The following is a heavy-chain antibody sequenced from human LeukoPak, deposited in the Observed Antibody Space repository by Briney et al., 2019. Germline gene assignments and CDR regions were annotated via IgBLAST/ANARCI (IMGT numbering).Heavy chain of an antibody. CDR3: ARNFRVPAAYYYYYYYMDV. D-gene: IGHD2-2*01. V-gene: IGHV1-8*01. CDR2: MNPNSGNT. J-gene: IGHJ6*03. Sequence: ASVKVSCKASGYTFTSYDINWVRQATGQGLEWMGWMNPNSGNTGYAQKFQGRVTMTRNTSISTAYMELSSLRSEDTAVYYCARNFRVPAAYYYYYYYMDVWGKGTTVTISS. CDR1: GYTFTSYD.